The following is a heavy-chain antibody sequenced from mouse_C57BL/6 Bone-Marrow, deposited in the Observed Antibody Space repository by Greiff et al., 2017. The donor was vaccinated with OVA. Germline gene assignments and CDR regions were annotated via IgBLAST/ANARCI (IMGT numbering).Heavy chain of an antibody. J-gene: IGHJ4*01. CDR3: ARKEGITTVVDYYAMDY. CDR2: INPNNGGT. Sequence: EVQLQQSGPELVKPGASVKIPCKASGYTFTDYNMDWVKQSHGKSLEWIGDINPNNGGTIYNQKFKGKATLTVDKSSSTAYMELRSLTSEDTAVYYGARKEGITTVVDYYAMDYWGQGTSVTVSS. CDR1: GYTFTDYN. V-gene: IGHV1-18*01. D-gene: IGHD1-1*01.